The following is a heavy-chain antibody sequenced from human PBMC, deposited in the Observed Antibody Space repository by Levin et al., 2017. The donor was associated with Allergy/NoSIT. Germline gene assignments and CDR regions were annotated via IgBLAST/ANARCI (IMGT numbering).Heavy chain of an antibody. J-gene: IGHJ6*02. CDR3: ARDECAWLGECYGMDV. Sequence: SETLSLTFTVSGDSISGGTLYWSWIRQRPGKGLEWIGFIHHSGSAYYNPSLKSRLTMSLDTSKSQFSLRVTSVTVADTAVYYCARDECAWLGECYGMDVWGQGTTVIVSS. CDR1: GDSISGGTLY. V-gene: IGHV4-31*03. CDR2: IHHSGSA. D-gene: IGHD3-10*01.